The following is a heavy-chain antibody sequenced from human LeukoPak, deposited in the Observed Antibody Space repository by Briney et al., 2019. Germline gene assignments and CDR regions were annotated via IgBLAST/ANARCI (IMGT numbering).Heavy chain of an antibody. J-gene: IGHJ4*02. CDR3: ARDARSYDSSGYYFFDF. Sequence: SETLSLTCTVSGASIRSFYWNWLRQPPGKGLEWFGYINYSGSTNSNPSLKSRATISMVTSKYHSSLKLSSVTAADTAVYFCARDARSYDSSGYYFFDFWGQGTLVTVSS. CDR2: INYSGST. D-gene: IGHD3-22*01. CDR1: GASIRSFY. V-gene: IGHV4-59*01.